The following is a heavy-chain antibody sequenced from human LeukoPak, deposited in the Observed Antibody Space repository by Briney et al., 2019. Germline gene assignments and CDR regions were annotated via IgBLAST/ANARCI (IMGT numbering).Heavy chain of an antibody. CDR1: GYTFTGYY. J-gene: IGHJ4*02. D-gene: IGHD2-21*02. CDR2: INPNSGDT. V-gene: IGHV1-2*06. Sequence: GASVKVSCKASGYTFTGYYVHWVRQAPGQGLEWMGRINPNSGDTNYAQKFQGRVTMTRDTSISTAYMELSRLRSDDTAVYYCARDYCGGDCSPGYWGQGTLVTVSS. CDR3: ARDYCGGDCSPGY.